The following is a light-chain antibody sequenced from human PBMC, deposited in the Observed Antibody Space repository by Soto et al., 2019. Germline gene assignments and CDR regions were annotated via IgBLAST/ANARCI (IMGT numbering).Light chain of an antibody. J-gene: IGLJ3*02. CDR1: SSNIGNNY. Sequence: QSVLTQPPSVSAAPGQKVTISCSGSSSNIGNNYVSWYQQLPGTAPKLLIYDTNKRPSGIPDRFSGSKSGTSATLGITGLQTGDEADYYCGTWDSSLSLWVFGGGTKVTVL. V-gene: IGLV1-51*01. CDR3: GTWDSSLSLWV. CDR2: DTN.